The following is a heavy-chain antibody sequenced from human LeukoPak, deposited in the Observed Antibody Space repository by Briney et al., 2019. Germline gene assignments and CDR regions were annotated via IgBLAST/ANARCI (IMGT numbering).Heavy chain of an antibody. J-gene: IGHJ4*02. Sequence: GGSLRLSCAASGFTFSSYAMHWVRQAPGKGLEWVSSISGSGGSTWYADSVKGRFTISRDNSKNTLYLQMNSLRAEDTAVYYCAKQGDYGGDWGQGTLVTVSS. CDR2: ISGSGGST. CDR3: AKQGDYGGD. V-gene: IGHV3-23*01. CDR1: GFTFSSYA. D-gene: IGHD4-17*01.